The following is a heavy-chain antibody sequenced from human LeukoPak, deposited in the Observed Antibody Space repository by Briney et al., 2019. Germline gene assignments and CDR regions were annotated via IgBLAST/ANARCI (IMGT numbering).Heavy chain of an antibody. CDR3: AKEWGVDYGLRY. CDR2: TSSSDAGT. CDR1: GFPLSSHA. Sequence: QPGGSLRLSCAASGFPLSSHAMSWVRQAPGKGLEWVSATSSSDAGTYYADSVRGRFTISRVNSKNTLYLQMNSLRADDTAVYYCAKEWGVDYGLRYWGQGTLVTVSS. J-gene: IGHJ4*02. V-gene: IGHV3-23*01. D-gene: IGHD4-17*01.